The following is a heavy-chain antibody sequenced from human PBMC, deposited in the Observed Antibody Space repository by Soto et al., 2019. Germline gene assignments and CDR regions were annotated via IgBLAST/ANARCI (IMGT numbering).Heavy chain of an antibody. J-gene: IGHJ4*02. CDR3: ASRKYYYDSSGNRETGGY. D-gene: IGHD3-22*01. V-gene: IGHV1-69*13. CDR1: GGTFSSYA. Sequence: GASVKVSCKASGGTFSSYAISWVRQAPGQGLEWMGGIIPIFGTANYAQKFQGRVTITADESTSTAYMELSSLRSEDTAVYYCASRKYYYDSSGNRETGGYWGQGTLVTVSS. CDR2: IIPIFGTA.